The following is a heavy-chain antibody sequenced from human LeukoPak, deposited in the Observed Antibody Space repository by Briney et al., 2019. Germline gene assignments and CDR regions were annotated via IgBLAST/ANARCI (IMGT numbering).Heavy chain of an antibody. D-gene: IGHD1-26*01. CDR1: GGSITTTNY. V-gene: IGHV4-4*02. CDR2: ISLTGRT. J-gene: IGHJ4*02. CDR3: ARGRRVEWGYYFDY. Sequence: SETLSLTCGVSGGSITTTNYWSWVRQPPGGGLELIGEISLTGRTYYNPSLKSRVHISIDQSKNHLYLNQASVAAADTAVYYCARGRRVEWGYYFDYWGQGTLVTVSS.